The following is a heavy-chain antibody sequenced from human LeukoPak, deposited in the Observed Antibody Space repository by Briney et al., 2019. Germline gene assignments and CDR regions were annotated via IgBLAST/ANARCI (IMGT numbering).Heavy chain of an antibody. Sequence: ASVKVSCKASGYTFTGYYMHWVRQAPGQGLEWMGWINPNSGGTNYAQKFQGRVTMTRDTSISTAYMELSRLRSDDTAEYYCARDDYGDQRLGYWGQGTLVTVSS. CDR3: ARDDYGDQRLGY. V-gene: IGHV1-2*02. J-gene: IGHJ4*02. CDR1: GYTFTGYY. D-gene: IGHD4-17*01. CDR2: INPNSGGT.